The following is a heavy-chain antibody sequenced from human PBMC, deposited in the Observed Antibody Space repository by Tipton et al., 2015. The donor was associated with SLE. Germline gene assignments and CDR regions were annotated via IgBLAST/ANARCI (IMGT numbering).Heavy chain of an antibody. J-gene: IGHJ6*03. Sequence: GSLRLSCAASGFTFSSYAMTWVRQAPGKGLEWVSRINSDGSSTSYADSVKGRFTISRDNAKNTLYLQMNSLRAEDTAVYYCARGRVVPAAISDYYYYMDVWGKGTTVTVSS. V-gene: IGHV3-74*01. CDR3: ARGRVVPAAISDYYYYMDV. CDR2: INSDGSST. D-gene: IGHD2-2*02. CDR1: GFTFSSYA.